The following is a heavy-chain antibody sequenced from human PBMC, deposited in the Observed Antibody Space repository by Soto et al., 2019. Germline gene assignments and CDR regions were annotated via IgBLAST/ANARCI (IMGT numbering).Heavy chain of an antibody. J-gene: IGHJ4*02. CDR3: AKHKAVVVAAVFDY. Sequence: QSGGSLRLSCAASGFTFSSYAMHWVRQAPGKGLEWVAVISYDGSNKYYADSVKGRFTISRDISKNTLYLQMNSLRAEDTAVYYCAKHKAVVVAAVFDYWGQGTLVTVSS. CDR2: ISYDGSNK. D-gene: IGHD2-15*01. CDR1: GFTFSSYA. V-gene: IGHV3-30-3*02.